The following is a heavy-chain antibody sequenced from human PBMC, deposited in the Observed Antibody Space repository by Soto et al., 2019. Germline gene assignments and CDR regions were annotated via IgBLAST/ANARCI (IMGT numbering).Heavy chain of an antibody. Sequence: SETLSLTCTVSGGSISSGGYYWSWIRQHPGKVLEWIGYIYYSGSTYYNPSLKSRVTISVDTSKNQFSLKLSSVTAADTAVYYCARENRSIGVVIIPVDWFYPWGQGTLVTV. CDR1: GGSISSGGYY. J-gene: IGHJ5*02. CDR2: IYYSGST. D-gene: IGHD3-3*01. CDR3: ARENRSIGVVIIPVDWFYP. V-gene: IGHV4-31*03.